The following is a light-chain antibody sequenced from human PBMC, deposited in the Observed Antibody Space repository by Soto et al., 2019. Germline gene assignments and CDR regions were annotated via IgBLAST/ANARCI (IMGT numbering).Light chain of an antibody. J-gene: IGKJ4*01. CDR3: MQALQTLPLT. CDR1: QSLRHSNGFHY. CDR2: LGS. Sequence: DIVMPQSPLFLPVTPGEPASISCRSSQSLRHSNGFHYLDWYLQKPGQSPQLLIYLGSNRASGVPDRFSGSGSGTDFILNISRVEAEDIGIYYCMQALQTLPLTFGGGTKVEIK. V-gene: IGKV2-28*01.